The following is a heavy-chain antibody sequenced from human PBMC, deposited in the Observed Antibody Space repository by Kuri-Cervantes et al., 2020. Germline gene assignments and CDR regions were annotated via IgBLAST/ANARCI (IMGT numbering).Heavy chain of an antibody. V-gene: IGHV3-30*18. CDR2: ISYDGSNK. J-gene: IGHJ5*02. D-gene: IGHD2-15*01. Sequence: GGSLRLSCAASGFTFSSYGMHWVRQAPGEGLEWVAVISYDGSNKYYADSVKGRFTISRDNSKNTLYLQMNSLRAEDTAVYYCAKADGYCSGGSCYPFDPWGQGTLVTVSS. CDR1: GFTFSSYG. CDR3: AKADGYCSGGSCYPFDP.